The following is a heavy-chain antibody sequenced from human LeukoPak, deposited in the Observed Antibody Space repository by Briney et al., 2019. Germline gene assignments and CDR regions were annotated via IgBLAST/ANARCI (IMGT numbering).Heavy chain of an antibody. CDR3: ARGSARGYSYGYNASDI. J-gene: IGHJ3*02. CDR1: GYNFRNYG. D-gene: IGHD5-18*01. Sequence: GASVKVSCKASGYNFRNYGIGWVRQAPRQGLEWMGWITAGNGNTNYAQKVQGRVTMTTDTSTSTAYMELRSLRSDDTAVYFCARGSARGYSYGYNASDIWGQGTMVTVSS. V-gene: IGHV1-18*01. CDR2: ITAGNGNT.